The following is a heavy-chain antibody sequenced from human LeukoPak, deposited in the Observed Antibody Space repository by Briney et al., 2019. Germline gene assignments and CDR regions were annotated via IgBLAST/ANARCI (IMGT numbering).Heavy chain of an antibody. CDR3: ARGSGVAVGMDV. D-gene: IGHD6-19*01. CDR2: FFTGGST. Sequence: SETLSLTCTVSGGSIGSSYWSWNRQPAGKGLEWIGRFFTGGSTYYNPSLESRVTMSVDASKNQFSLNLSSVTAADTAVYFCARGSGVAVGMDVWGQGTTVIVSS. J-gene: IGHJ6*02. V-gene: IGHV4-4*07. CDR1: GGSIGSSY.